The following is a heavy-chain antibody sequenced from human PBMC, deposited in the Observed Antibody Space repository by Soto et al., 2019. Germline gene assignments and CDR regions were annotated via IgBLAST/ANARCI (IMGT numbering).Heavy chain of an antibody. D-gene: IGHD6-6*01. V-gene: IGHV2-5*01. Sequence: KESGPTLVTSTQTLTLTCTFSGFSLSSGGGAVGWIRQPPGKALEWLAIIYASGGTHYSPSLKTRLTITKDTSKNQVVLTMTNMDPVDTATYYCGHRRDVATRCWFDPWGQGILVTVSS. CDR2: IYASGGT. CDR1: GFSLSSGGGA. J-gene: IGHJ5*02. CDR3: GHRRDVATRCWFDP.